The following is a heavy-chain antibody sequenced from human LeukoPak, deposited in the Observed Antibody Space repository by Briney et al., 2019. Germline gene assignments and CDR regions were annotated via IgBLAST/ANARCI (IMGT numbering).Heavy chain of an antibody. V-gene: IGHV3-21*04. CDR3: ARGGGLDV. D-gene: IGHD3-16*01. CDR1: GLTLSGYT. J-gene: IGHJ6*02. CDR2: ISGSSSYI. Sequence: GGSLRHSCAASGLTLSGYTMTWVRQAPGKGLEWVSSISGSSSYIYYADSVKGRFTISRDTAKNSLYLQMNSLRAEDTAVYFCARGGGLDVWGQGATVTVSS.